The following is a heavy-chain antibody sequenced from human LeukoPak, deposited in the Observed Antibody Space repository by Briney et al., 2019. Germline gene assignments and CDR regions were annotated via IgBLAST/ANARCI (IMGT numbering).Heavy chain of an antibody. Sequence: SETLSLTCTVSGGSISSYYWSWIRQPPGKGLEWVGYIYTSGSTNYNPSLKSRVNISVDKSKNQFSLKLSSVTAADTAVYYCARRQRITMVRGVLRIKYYYYYMDVWGKGTTVTVSS. J-gene: IGHJ6*03. CDR2: IYTSGST. CDR3: ARRQRITMVRGVLRIKYYYYYMDV. CDR1: GGSISSYY. V-gene: IGHV4-4*09. D-gene: IGHD3-10*01.